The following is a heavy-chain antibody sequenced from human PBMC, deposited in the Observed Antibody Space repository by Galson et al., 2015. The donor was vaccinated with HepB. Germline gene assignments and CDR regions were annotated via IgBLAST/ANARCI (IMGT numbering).Heavy chain of an antibody. D-gene: IGHD1-26*01. J-gene: IGHJ2*01. CDR1: GFTFSSYG. CDR3: ARDDGSYFREDWYFDL. V-gene: IGHV3-33*01. Sequence: SLRLSCAASGFTFSSYGMHWVRQAPGKGLEWVAVIWYDGSNKYYADSVKGRFTISRDNSKNTLYLQMNSLRAEDTAVYYCARDDGSYFREDWYFDLWGRGTLVTVSS. CDR2: IWYDGSNK.